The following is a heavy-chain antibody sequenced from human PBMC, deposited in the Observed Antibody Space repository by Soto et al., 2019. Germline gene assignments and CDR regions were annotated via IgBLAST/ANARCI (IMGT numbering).Heavy chain of an antibody. CDR1: GFTFSSYA. CDR3: AKDLCQRDFFDY. Sequence: RLSCAVSGFTFSSYAMSWVRQAPGKGLEWVSAIAISGGSTYYADSVKGRFTISRDNSKNTLYLQMDSLRAEDTAVYYCAKDLCQRDFFDYWGPATLLTVSS. J-gene: IGHJ4*02. CDR2: IAISGGST. V-gene: IGHV3-23*01. D-gene: IGHD6-25*01.